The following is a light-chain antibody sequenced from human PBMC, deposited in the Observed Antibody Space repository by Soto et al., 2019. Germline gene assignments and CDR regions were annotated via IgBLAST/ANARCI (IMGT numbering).Light chain of an antibody. V-gene: IGLV2-14*03. CDR3: SSFTGTTTLDV. CDR2: GVS. Sequence: QSVLTQPASVSGSPGQSITISCTGTSSDVGAYKYVSWYQQHPGKAPKLIIYGVSNRPSGVSNRFSGSKSGNTAFLTISGLQPEDEADYYCSSFTGTTTLDVFGTRTKV. J-gene: IGLJ1*01. CDR1: SSDVGAYKY.